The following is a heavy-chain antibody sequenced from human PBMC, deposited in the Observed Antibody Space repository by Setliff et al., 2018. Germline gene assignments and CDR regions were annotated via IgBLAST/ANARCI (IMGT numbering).Heavy chain of an antibody. V-gene: IGHV4-34*01. D-gene: IGHD5-12*01. J-gene: IGHJ4*02. CDR2: INHSGST. CDR3: ARGGVQRWLQSHYFDY. Sequence: KPSETLSLTCAVYGGSFSGYYWSWIRQPPGKGLEWIGEINHSGSTNYNPSLKSRVTISVDTSKNQFSLKLSSVTAADTAVYYCARGGVQRWLQSHYFDYWGQGTLVTV. CDR1: GGSFSGYY.